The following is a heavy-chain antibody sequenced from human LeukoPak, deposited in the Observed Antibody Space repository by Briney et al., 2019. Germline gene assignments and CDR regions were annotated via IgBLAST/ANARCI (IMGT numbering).Heavy chain of an antibody. D-gene: IGHD6-13*01. CDR2: INPNSGGA. J-gene: IGHJ5*02. V-gene: IGHV1-2*02. CDR3: ARDYSSSWYDNWFDP. Sequence: AASVKVSCKASEYTFTGYYMHWVRQAPGQGLEWMGWINPNSGGANYAQKFQGRVTMTRDTSISTAYMELSRLRSDDTAVYYCARDYSSSWYDNWFDPRGQGTLATVSS. CDR1: EYTFTGYY.